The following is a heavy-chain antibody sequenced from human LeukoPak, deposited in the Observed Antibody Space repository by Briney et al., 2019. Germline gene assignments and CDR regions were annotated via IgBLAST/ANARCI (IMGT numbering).Heavy chain of an antibody. CDR1: GGSVSSGNSY. Sequence: SETLSLTCTVSGGSVSSGNSYWSWIRQPPGKGLEWIGYIYYSGSTKYSPSLKSRVTISVDMSKNQFSLKLSSVTAADTAVYYCARTRRAYYYDSSGYMKLPFDYWGQGTLVTVSS. CDR2: IYYSGST. CDR3: ARTRRAYYYDSSGYMKLPFDY. D-gene: IGHD3-22*01. J-gene: IGHJ4*02. V-gene: IGHV4-61*01.